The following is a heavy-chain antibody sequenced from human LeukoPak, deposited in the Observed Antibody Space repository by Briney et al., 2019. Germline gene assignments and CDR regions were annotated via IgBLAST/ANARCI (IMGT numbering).Heavy chain of an antibody. CDR1: GFTFSSYS. J-gene: IGHJ4*02. V-gene: IGHV3-21*01. CDR3: ARPQGMAALFDY. D-gene: IGHD6-6*01. Sequence: GALRLSCAASGFTFSSYSMNWVRQAPGKGLEWVSSISSSSSYIYYADSVKGRFTIPRDNAKNSLYLQMNSLRAEDTAVYYCARPQGMAALFDYWGQGTLVTVSS. CDR2: ISSSSSYI.